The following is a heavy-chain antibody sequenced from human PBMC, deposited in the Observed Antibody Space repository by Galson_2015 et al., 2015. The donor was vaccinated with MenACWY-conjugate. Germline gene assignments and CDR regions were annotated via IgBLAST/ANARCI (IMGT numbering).Heavy chain of an antibody. CDR3: ARIRRDFWSGDALYYYYYMDV. D-gene: IGHD3-3*01. J-gene: IGHJ6*03. CDR1: GFSLDTSGMC. V-gene: IGHV2-70*11. Sequence: PALVKPTQTLTLTCTFSGFSLDTSGMCVGWIRQPPGKALEWLARIDWDDRKYYTTSLKTRLTISTDTSKNQVVLTMTNMDPVDTATYYCARIRRDFWSGDALYYYYYMDVWGQGTLVTVSS. CDR2: IDWDDRK.